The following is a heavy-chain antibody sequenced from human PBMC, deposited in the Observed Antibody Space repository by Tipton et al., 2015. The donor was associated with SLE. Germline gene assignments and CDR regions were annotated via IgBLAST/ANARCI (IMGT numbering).Heavy chain of an antibody. D-gene: IGHD3-22*01. Sequence: SLRLSCAASGFTFSSYEINWVRQAPGKGLEWISYISSSGSATYYADSVKGRFTISRDNAKNSLYLQMNSLRAEDTAVYFCARGLRYDSGSDDDAFDIWGQGTMVTISS. J-gene: IGHJ3*02. V-gene: IGHV3-48*03. CDR2: ISSSGSAT. CDR1: GFTFSSYE. CDR3: ARGLRYDSGSDDDAFDI.